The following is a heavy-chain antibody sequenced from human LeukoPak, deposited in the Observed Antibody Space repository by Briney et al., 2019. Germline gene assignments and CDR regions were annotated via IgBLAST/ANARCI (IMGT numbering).Heavy chain of an antibody. J-gene: IGHJ5*02. Sequence: GGSLRLSCTVSGFTVSSNSMSWVRQAPGKGLEWVSFIYSDNTHYADSVKGRFTISRDNSKNTVYLQMNSLRAEDSAVYYCAKDLTPQPANAWFDPWGQGTLVTVSS. CDR3: AKDLTPQPANAWFDP. CDR1: GFTVSSNS. CDR2: IYSDNT. V-gene: IGHV3-53*01. D-gene: IGHD2-2*01.